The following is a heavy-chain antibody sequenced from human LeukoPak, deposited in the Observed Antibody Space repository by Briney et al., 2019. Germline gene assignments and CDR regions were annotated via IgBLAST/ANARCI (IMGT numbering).Heavy chain of an antibody. CDR1: GFTFSSYW. CDR2: IKQDGSEK. Sequence: PGGSLRLSCAASGFTFSSYWMSWVRQAPGKGLEWVANIKQDGSEKYYVDSVKGRFTISRDNAKISLYLQMNSLRAEDTAVYYCARYGPFLEWLSYYYYYYMDVWGKGTTVTVSS. CDR3: ARYGPFLEWLSYYYYYYMDV. D-gene: IGHD3-3*02. V-gene: IGHV3-7*01. J-gene: IGHJ6*03.